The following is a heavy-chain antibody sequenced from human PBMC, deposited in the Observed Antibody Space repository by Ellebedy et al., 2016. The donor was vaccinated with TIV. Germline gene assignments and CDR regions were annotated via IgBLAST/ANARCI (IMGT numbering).Heavy chain of an antibody. Sequence: GESLKISCAASGFPFSSFEFNWVRQSPGKGLEWVSYFSSSGTTKYYADSVKGRFTISRDNAKNSLYLQMNSLRDEDTAVYYCARGGYYYGMDVWGQGTTVTVSS. CDR3: ARGGYYYGMDV. CDR1: GFPFSSFE. CDR2: FSSSGTTK. J-gene: IGHJ6*02. V-gene: IGHV3-48*03.